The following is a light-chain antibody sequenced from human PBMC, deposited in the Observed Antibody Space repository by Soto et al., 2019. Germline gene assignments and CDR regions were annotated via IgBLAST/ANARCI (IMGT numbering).Light chain of an antibody. V-gene: IGLV2-14*01. CDR3: SSYTSSSTLGVV. J-gene: IGLJ2*01. Sequence: QSVLTQPASVSGSPGQSITISWTGTSSDVGGYIYVSWYQQHPGKAPKLMIYEVSNRPSGVSNRFSGSKSGNTASLTISGLQAEDEADYYCSSYTSSSTLGVVFGGGTKLTVL. CDR2: EVS. CDR1: SSDVGGYIY.